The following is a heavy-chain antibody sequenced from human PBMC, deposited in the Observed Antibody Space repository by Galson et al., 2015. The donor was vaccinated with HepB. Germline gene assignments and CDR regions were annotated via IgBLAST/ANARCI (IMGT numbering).Heavy chain of an antibody. V-gene: IGHV1-24*01. CDR1: GYTLTELS. CDR2: FDPEDGET. Sequence: SVKVSCKVSGYTLTELSMHWVRQAPGKGLEWMGGFDPEDGETIYAQKFQGRVTMTEDTSTDTAYMELSSLRSEDTAVYYCATGLLDSGGRELLYPTLLDAFDIWGQGTMVTVSS. J-gene: IGHJ3*02. D-gene: IGHD1-26*01. CDR3: ATGLLDSGGRELLYPTLLDAFDI.